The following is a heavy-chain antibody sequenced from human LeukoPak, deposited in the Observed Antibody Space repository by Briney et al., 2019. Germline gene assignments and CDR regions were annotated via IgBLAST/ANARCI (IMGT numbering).Heavy chain of an antibody. CDR2: IISSSSYI. CDR3: ASVRGRYYYMDV. J-gene: IGHJ6*03. V-gene: IGHV3-21*01. CDR1: GFTFSSYS. Sequence: PGGSLRLSCAASGFTFSSYSMNWVRQAPGKGLEWVSSIISSSSYIYYADSVKGRFTISRDNAKNSLYLQMNSLRAEDTAVYYCASVRGRYYYMDVWGKGTTVTVSS. D-gene: IGHD3-10*02.